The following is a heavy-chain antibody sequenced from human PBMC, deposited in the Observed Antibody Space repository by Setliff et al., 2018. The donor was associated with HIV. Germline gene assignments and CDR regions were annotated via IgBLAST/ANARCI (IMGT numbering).Heavy chain of an antibody. CDR3: ARSLWLGDIQH. CDR2: IYTSGST. Sequence: PSETLSLTCTVSGGSISSGSYYWSWIRQPAGKGLEWIGHIYTSGSTNYNPSLKSRVTISVDTSKNQFSLKLSSVTAADTAVYYCARSLWLGDIQHWGQGTLVTVS. CDR1: GGSISSGSYY. D-gene: IGHD2-21*01. V-gene: IGHV4-61*09. J-gene: IGHJ1*01.